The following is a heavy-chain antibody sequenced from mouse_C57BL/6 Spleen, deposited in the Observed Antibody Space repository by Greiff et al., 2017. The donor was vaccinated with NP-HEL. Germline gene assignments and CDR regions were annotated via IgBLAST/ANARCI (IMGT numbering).Heavy chain of an antibody. CDR2: IDPSDSYT. J-gene: IGHJ4*01. Sequence: QVQLQQPGAELVKPGASVKLSCKASGYTFTSYWMQWVKQRPGQGLKWIGEIDPSDSYTNYNQKFKGKATLTVDTSSSTAYMQLSSLTSEDSAVYYCARWITTVVATSRDAMDYWGQGTSVTVYS. CDR3: ARWITTVVATSRDAMDY. D-gene: IGHD1-1*01. CDR1: GYTFTSYW. V-gene: IGHV1-50*01.